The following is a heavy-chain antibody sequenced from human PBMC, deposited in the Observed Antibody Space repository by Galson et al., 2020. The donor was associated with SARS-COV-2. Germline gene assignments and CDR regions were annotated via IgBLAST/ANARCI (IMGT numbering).Heavy chain of an antibody. CDR2: MSIDGNNK. J-gene: IGHJ4*02. Sequence: GGSLRLSCEASGFTLSRYVMHWVRQAPGKGLEWVSVMSIDGNNKYYADSVKGRFTISRDNSKNTLYLEMSALTSEDTAIYYCAGGAFDYWGPGTLVAVSS. CDR3: AGGAFDY. CDR1: GFTLSRYV. V-gene: IGHV3-30-3*01.